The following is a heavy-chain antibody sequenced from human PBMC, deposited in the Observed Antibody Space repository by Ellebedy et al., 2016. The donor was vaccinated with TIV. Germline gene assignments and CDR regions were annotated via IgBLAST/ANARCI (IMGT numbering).Heavy chain of an antibody. Sequence: ASVKVSCXASGYTFTSYDINWVRQATGQGLEWMGWMNPNSGNTGYAQKFQGRVTMTRNTSISTAYMELSSLRSEDTAVYYCARLWYYDFWSGYYTGWFDPWGQGTLVTVSS. CDR2: MNPNSGNT. CDR1: GYTFTSYD. CDR3: ARLWYYDFWSGYYTGWFDP. J-gene: IGHJ5*02. D-gene: IGHD3-3*01. V-gene: IGHV1-8*01.